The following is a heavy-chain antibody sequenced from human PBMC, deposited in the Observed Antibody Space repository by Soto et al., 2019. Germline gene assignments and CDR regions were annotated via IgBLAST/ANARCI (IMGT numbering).Heavy chain of an antibody. CDR2: MRQDGGEK. J-gene: IGHJ4*02. CDR1: GFTFSSYW. D-gene: IGHD2-2*02. CDR3: ARILCSSTSCYTFDY. V-gene: IGHV3-7*03. Sequence: GSLRLSCAASGFTFSSYWMSWVRQAPGKGLEWVANMRQDGGEKYYVDSVKGRFTISRDNAKNSLYLQMNSLRAEDTAVYYCARILCSSTSCYTFDYWGQGTLVTVSS.